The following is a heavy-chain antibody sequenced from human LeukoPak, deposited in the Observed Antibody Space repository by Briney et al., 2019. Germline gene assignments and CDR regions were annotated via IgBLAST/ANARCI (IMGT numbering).Heavy chain of an antibody. CDR3: ARGEGDYSWFDP. J-gene: IGHJ5*02. CDR1: GGTFSSYA. CDR2: IIPIFGTA. Sequence: ASVKVSCKASGGTFSSYAISWVRPAPGQGLEWMGGIIPIFGTANYAQKFQGRVTITADESTSTAYMELSSLRSEDTAVYYCARGEGDYSWFDPWGQGTLVTVSS. D-gene: IGHD2-21*02. V-gene: IGHV1-69*13.